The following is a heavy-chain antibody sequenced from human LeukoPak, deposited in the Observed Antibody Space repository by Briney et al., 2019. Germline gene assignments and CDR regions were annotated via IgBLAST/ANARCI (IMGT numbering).Heavy chain of an antibody. Sequence: SETLSLTCSVSPGSISRFCWSWIRQAPGKEPEWIGYIFHIGNTNYNPSLRGRVTISIDTSKNEFSLDLTSVTAADTAVYYCAGTVTTHFAYWGQGALVTVSS. J-gene: IGHJ4*02. CDR2: IFHIGNT. CDR3: AGTVTTHFAY. D-gene: IGHD4-17*01. V-gene: IGHV4-59*08. CDR1: PGSISRFC.